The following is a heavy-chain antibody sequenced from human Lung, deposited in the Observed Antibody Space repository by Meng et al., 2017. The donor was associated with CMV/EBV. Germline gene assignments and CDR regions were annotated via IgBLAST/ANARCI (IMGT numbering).Heavy chain of an antibody. D-gene: IGHD2-15*01. CDR3: ARDVGYCSDGSCSDY. J-gene: IGHJ4*02. CDR2: IHNSGST. Sequence: GSLRLSCSVSGGSVISGSYYWSWIRQSPGKGLQWIGYIHNSGSTKYNPSLKSRVTISVDTPKNQFSLRLRFVTAADTAVYYCARDVGYCSDGSCSDYWGQGMLVTGSS. V-gene: IGHV4-61*01. CDR1: GGSVISGSYY.